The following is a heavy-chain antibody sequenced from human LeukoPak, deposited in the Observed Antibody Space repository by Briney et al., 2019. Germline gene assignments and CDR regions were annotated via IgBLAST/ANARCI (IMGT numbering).Heavy chain of an antibody. V-gene: IGHV1-18*01. CDR3: ARAKQGSNYLVRDY. Sequence: APMKVSCKASGYTFTSYGISWVRQAPGQGLEWMGWISAYNGNTNYAQKLQGRVTMTTDTSTSTAYMELRSLRSDDTAVYYCARAKQGSNYLVRDYWGQGTLVTVSS. D-gene: IGHD4-11*01. CDR1: GYTFTSYG. J-gene: IGHJ4*02. CDR2: ISAYNGNT.